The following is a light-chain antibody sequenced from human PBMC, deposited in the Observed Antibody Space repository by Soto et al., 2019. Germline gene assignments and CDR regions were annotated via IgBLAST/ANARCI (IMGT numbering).Light chain of an antibody. Sequence: IVMTQSPATLSVSPGERATLSCRASQSVSSNLAWYQQKPGQAPRLLIYGASTRATGIPARCSGSGSGTEFTLTISSLQSEDFAIYFCQQYNNWPPDRTFGQGTKVEIK. CDR2: GAS. CDR3: QQYNNWPPDRT. J-gene: IGKJ1*01. CDR1: QSVSSN. V-gene: IGKV3-15*01.